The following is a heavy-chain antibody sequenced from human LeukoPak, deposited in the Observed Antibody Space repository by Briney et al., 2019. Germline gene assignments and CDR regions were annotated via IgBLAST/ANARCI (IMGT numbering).Heavy chain of an antibody. D-gene: IGHD6-19*01. J-gene: IGHJ4*02. CDR1: GFTFDDYA. V-gene: IGHV3-9*01. Sequence: GRSLRLSCAASGFTFDDYAMHWARQAPGKGLEWVSGISWNGGSIGYADSVKGRFTISRDNAKNSLYLQMNSLRAEDTALYYCAKAKQWLARGLSYWGQGTLVTVSS. CDR3: AKAKQWLARGLSY. CDR2: ISWNGGSI.